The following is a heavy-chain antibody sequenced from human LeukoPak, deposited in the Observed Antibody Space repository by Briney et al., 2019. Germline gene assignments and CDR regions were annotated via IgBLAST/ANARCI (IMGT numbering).Heavy chain of an antibody. V-gene: IGHV1-2*06. D-gene: IGHD1-26*01. J-gene: IGHJ4*02. CDR2: IKCNSEDI. CDR3: AREPNEIIREFDS. Sequence: GASVKVSCKASGYTFTGYYMHWIRQAPGQGLEWMGRIKCNSEDINTRYAQKFQGRVTMTWDTSISAVYMELIRLTSDDTAVYYCAREPNEIIREFDSWGQGTLVTVTS. CDR1: GYTFTGYY.